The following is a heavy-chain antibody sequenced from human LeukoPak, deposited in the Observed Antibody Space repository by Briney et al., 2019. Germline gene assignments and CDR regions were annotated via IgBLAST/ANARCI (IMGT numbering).Heavy chain of an antibody. D-gene: IGHD3-10*01. V-gene: IGHV3-23*01. Sequence: GGSLRLSCAASGFTFSSYAMSWVRQAPGKGLEWVSAISGSGTGTYYADSVKGRFTFSRDNSKNTLYLQMNTLRAEDTALYYCAKAIVSYYGSGRDDAFGVWGQGTMVTVSS. CDR2: ISGSGTGT. CDR3: AKAIVSYYGSGRDDAFGV. CDR1: GFTFSSYA. J-gene: IGHJ3*01.